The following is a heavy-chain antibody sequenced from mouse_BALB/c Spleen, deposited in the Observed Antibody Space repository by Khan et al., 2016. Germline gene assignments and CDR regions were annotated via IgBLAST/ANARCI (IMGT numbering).Heavy chain of an antibody. D-gene: IGHD1-1*01. Sequence: EVELVESGGGLVQPGGSRKLSCAASGFSFSSSGMHWVRQTPEKGLEWVAYISSGSSTIYYADTVKGRFTISRDNPNNTLFLQMTSLSSEDTATYYCARSIYYHFTYWGQGTLVTVSA. J-gene: IGHJ3*01. V-gene: IGHV5-17*02. CDR2: ISSGSSTI. CDR3: ARSIYYHFTY. CDR1: GFSFSSSG.